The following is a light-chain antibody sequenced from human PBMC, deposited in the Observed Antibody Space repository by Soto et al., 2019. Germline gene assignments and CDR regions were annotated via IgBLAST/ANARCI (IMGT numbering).Light chain of an antibody. J-gene: IGKJ1*01. CDR2: GAS. CDR3: QQYNDWWT. V-gene: IGKV3-15*01. CDR1: QSVSSSY. Sequence: EIVLTQSPATLSLSPGERATLSFRASQSVSSSYLAWYQQKPGQAPRLLIYGASTRATGIPARFSGSGSGTEFTLTISSLQSEDFAVYYCQQYNDWWTFGQGTKVDIK.